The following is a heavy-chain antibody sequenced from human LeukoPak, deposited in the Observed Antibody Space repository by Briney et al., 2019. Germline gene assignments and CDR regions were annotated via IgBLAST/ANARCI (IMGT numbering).Heavy chain of an antibody. CDR1: GGTFSSYA. Sequence: ASVKVSCKASGGTFSSYAISWVRQAPGQGLEWMGGIIPIFGTANYAQKFQGRVTITADESTSTAYMELSSLRSEDTAVYYCARDYYDSSGYYLSSYFDYWGQGTLVTVSS. V-gene: IGHV1-69*13. CDR2: IIPIFGTA. D-gene: IGHD3-22*01. CDR3: ARDYYDSSGYYLSSYFDY. J-gene: IGHJ4*02.